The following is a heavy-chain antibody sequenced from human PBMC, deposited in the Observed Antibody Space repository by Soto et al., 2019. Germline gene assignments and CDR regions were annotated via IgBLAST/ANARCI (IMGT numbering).Heavy chain of an antibody. D-gene: IGHD2-21*01. CDR3: ARGYPNYSNFAY. CDR2: INNDGSDP. Sequence: EVQLVESGGGLFQPEGSLRLSCEASGFTFSNYWMHWVRQAPGKGLVLVSRINNDGSDPIYADSVKGRFTISRDNAKNTVYLQMNSLRAEETAVYYCARGYPNYSNFAYWGQGSLVTVSS. CDR1: GFTFSNYW. V-gene: IGHV3-74*01. J-gene: IGHJ4*02.